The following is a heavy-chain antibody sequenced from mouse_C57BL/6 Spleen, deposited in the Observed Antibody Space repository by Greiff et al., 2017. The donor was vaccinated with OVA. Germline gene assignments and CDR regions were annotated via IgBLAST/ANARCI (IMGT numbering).Heavy chain of an antibody. CDR3: ARGSYDYGGFAY. CDR2: IYPGDGDT. V-gene: IGHV1-80*01. Sequence: VKLMESGAELVKPGASVKISCKASGYAFSSYWMNWVKQRPGKGLEWIGQIYPGDGDTNYNGKFKGKATLTADKSSSTAYMQLSSLTSEDSAVYFCARGSYDYGGFAYWGQGTLVTVSA. D-gene: IGHD2-4*01. CDR1: GYAFSSYW. J-gene: IGHJ3*01.